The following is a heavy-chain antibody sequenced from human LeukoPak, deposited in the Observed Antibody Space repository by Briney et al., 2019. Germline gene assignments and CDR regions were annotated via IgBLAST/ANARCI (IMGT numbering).Heavy chain of an antibody. CDR1: GGTFSSYA. CDR3: ARGSARLGYMDV. J-gene: IGHJ6*03. D-gene: IGHD3-22*01. Sequence: ASVKVSCKASGGTFSSYAISWVRQAPGQGLEWMGRIIPILGIANYAQKFQGRVTITADKSTSTAYMELSSLRSEDTAVYYCARGSARLGYMDVWGKGTTVTVSS. V-gene: IGHV1-69*04. CDR2: IIPILGIA.